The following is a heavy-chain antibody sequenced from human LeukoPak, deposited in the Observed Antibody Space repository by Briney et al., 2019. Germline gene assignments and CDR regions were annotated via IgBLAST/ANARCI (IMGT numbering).Heavy chain of an antibody. J-gene: IGHJ4*02. Sequence: GGSLRLSCAASGFTFSNAWMSWVRQAPGKGLEWVGRIKSKTDGGTTDYAAPVKGRFTISRDDSKNTLYLQMNSLKTEDTAVYYCTTVPPDYGDYPIDYWGQGTPVTVSS. CDR1: GFTFSNAW. V-gene: IGHV3-15*01. D-gene: IGHD4-17*01. CDR3: TTVPPDYGDYPIDY. CDR2: IKSKTDGGTT.